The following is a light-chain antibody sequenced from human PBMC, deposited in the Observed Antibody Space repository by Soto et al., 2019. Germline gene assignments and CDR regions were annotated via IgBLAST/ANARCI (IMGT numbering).Light chain of an antibody. J-gene: IGKJ1*01. CDR3: QQYGSLSWT. CDR2: GAS. Sequence: EIVLTQSPGTLSLSPGERATLSCRASQSVSSSYLAWYQQQPGQAPRLLIFGASGRATGIPDRFSGSGSGTNFTLTISRLEPEDFAVYYCQQYGSLSWTFGQGTKVDIK. CDR1: QSVSSSY. V-gene: IGKV3-20*01.